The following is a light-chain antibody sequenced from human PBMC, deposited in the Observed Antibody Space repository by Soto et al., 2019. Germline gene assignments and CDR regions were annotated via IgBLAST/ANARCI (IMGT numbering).Light chain of an antibody. CDR2: AAS. CDR1: QAISTS. CDR3: QQVNAYPFT. J-gene: IGKJ4*01. V-gene: IGKV1-9*01. Sequence: DIQLTQSPSFLSASVGDTVTITCRASQAISTSLAWYQQKPGMAPKLLIYAASTLHSGVPSRFSGGGSGTEFTLTISGMQPEDFATYSCQQVNAYPFTFGGGTKVDIK.